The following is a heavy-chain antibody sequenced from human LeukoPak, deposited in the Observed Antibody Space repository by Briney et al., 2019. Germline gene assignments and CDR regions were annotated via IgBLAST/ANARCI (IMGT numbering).Heavy chain of an antibody. D-gene: IGHD5-12*01. CDR3: ARVMATFYYYHMDV. CDR1: GGSISSGDYY. Sequence: SETLSLTCTVSGGSISSGDYYWSWIRQPPGKGLEWIGYIYYSGSTYYNPSLKSRVTISVDTSKNQFSLKLSSVTAADTAVYYCARVMATFYYYHMDVWGKGTTVTVSS. CDR2: IYYSGST. J-gene: IGHJ6*03. V-gene: IGHV4-30-4*08.